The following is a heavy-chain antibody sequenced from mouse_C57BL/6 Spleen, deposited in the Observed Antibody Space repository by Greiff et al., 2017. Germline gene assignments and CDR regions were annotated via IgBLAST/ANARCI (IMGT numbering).Heavy chain of an antibody. J-gene: IGHJ1*03. D-gene: IGHD2-1*01. CDR3: ARGGNYVWYVDV. CDR1: GYTFTSYW. Sequence: QVQLQQPGAELVKPGASVKMSCKASGYTFTSYWITWVKQRPGQGLEWIGDIYPGSGSTNYNEKFKSKATLTVDTSSSTAYMQLSSLTSEDSAVDYCARGGNYVWYVDVWGTGTTVTVSS. CDR2: IYPGSGST. V-gene: IGHV1-55*01.